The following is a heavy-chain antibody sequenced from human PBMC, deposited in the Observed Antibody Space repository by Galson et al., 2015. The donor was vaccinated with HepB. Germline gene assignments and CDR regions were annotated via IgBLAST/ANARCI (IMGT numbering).Heavy chain of an antibody. Sequence: SVKVSCKASGYTFSSYGISWVRQAPGQGLEWMGWISAYNGNTYYAPKLQGRVTMTTDTSTSTGYMELRSLRSDDTAVYYCARDIVVAPAAKDYWGQGTLVTVSS. CDR2: ISAYNGNT. J-gene: IGHJ4*02. CDR1: GYTFSSYG. D-gene: IGHD2-2*01. V-gene: IGHV1-18*01. CDR3: ARDIVVAPAAKDY.